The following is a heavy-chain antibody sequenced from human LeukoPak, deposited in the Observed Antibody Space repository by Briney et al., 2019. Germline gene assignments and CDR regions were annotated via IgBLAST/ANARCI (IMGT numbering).Heavy chain of an antibody. CDR1: GDSMSSSSYG. D-gene: IGHD3-3*01. J-gene: IGHJ4*02. V-gene: IGHV4-39*01. CDR2: RYYSGRT. CDR3: ASQLAPYYDFWSGYYGSPYYFDY. Sequence: NASETLSLTCTVSGDSMSSSSYGWGWIRQPRGKGLEGIVRRYYSGRTYYNRSLKSQFTICVNTGKNRYYMKLSCGTAADTAVYYCASQLAPYYDFWSGYYGSPYYFDYWGQGTLVTVSS.